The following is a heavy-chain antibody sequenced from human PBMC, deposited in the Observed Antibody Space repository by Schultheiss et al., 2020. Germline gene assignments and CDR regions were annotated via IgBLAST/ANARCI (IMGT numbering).Heavy chain of an antibody. CDR1: GGSFSGYY. Sequence: SQPLSLTCAVYGGSFSGYYWSWIRQPPGKGLEWIGEINHSGSTNYNPSLKSRVTISVDTSKNQFSLKLSSVTAADTAMYYCARHVVDTAPPDYYYYGMDVWGQGTTVTGSS. J-gene: IGHJ6*02. V-gene: IGHV4-34*01. D-gene: IGHD5-18*01. CDR3: ARHVVDTAPPDYYYYGMDV. CDR2: INHSGST.